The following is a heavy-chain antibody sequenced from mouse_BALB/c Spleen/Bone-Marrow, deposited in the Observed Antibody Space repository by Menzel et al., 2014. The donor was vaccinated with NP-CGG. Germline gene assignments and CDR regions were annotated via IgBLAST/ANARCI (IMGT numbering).Heavy chain of an antibody. Sequence: VKVVESGPGLVAPSQSLSITCTVSGFSLTGYGVNWVRQPPGKGLEWLGMIWGDGSTDYNSVLKSRLSISKDNSKSQVFLKMNSLQTDDTARYCCAYGNYEGWFAYWGQGTLVTVSA. V-gene: IGHV2-6-7*01. CDR1: GFSLTGYG. J-gene: IGHJ3*01. CDR3: AYGNYEGWFAY. D-gene: IGHD2-1*01. CDR2: IWGDGST.